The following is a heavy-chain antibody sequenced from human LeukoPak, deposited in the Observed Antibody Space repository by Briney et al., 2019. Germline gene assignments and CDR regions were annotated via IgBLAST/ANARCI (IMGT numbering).Heavy chain of an antibody. CDR1: GYTFTGYY. CDR2: INPNSGGT. J-gene: IGHJ4*02. CDR3: ARAFGYGAAAGTFGY. D-gene: IGHD6-13*01. V-gene: IGHV1-2*02. Sequence: ASVKVSCKASGYTFTGYYMHWVRQAPGQGLELMGWINPNSGGTNYAQKFQGRVTMTRDTSISTAYMELSRLRSDDTAVYYCARAFGYGAAAGTFGYWGQGTLVTVSS.